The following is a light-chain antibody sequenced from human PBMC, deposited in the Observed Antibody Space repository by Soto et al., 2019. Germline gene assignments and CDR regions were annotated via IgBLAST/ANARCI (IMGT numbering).Light chain of an antibody. CDR3: QSYDSSLSGYV. V-gene: IGLV1-40*01. Sequence: QSVLTQPPPVSGAPGQRVTISCPGSTSKIGAGYDVHWYQQLPGTAPKLLIYGNSNRPSGVPDRFSGSKSGTSASLAITGLQAEDEADYYCQSYDSSLSGYVFGTGTEVTVL. CDR1: TSKIGAGYD. J-gene: IGLJ1*01. CDR2: GNS.